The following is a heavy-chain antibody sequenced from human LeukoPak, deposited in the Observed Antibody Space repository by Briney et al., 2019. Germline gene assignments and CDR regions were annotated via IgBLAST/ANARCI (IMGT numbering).Heavy chain of an antibody. CDR1: GFTFSSYG. J-gene: IGHJ4*02. Sequence: GGSLRLSCAASGFTFSSYGMHGVRQAPGKGLEGVAVISYDGSNKYYADSVKGRFTISRDNSKNTLYLQMNSLRAEDTAVYYCANEQYCSSTSCYAYWGQGTLVTVSS. CDR3: ANEQYCSSTSCYAY. D-gene: IGHD2-2*01. CDR2: ISYDGSNK. V-gene: IGHV3-30*18.